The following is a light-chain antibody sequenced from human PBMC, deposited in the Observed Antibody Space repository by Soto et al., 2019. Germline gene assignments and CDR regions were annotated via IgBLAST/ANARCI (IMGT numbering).Light chain of an antibody. CDR2: GAS. J-gene: IGKJ5*01. Sequence: EIVLTQFPGTLSLSPGERATLSCRASQSVSSSYLAWYQQKPGQAPRLLIYGASSRATGIPDRFSGSGSGTDFTLTISRLEPEDFAVYYCQQYGSSSITVGPGTRLEIK. V-gene: IGKV3-20*01. CDR3: QQYGSSSIT. CDR1: QSVSSSY.